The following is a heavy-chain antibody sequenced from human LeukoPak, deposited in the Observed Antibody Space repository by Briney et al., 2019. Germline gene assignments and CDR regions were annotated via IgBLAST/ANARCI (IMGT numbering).Heavy chain of an antibody. CDR3: ARKLYYYDSSGYYY. J-gene: IGHJ4*02. D-gene: IGHD3-22*01. CDR2: ISGSGGST. CDR1: GFTFSNYA. Sequence: GGSLRLSCAASGFTFSNYAMSWVRQAPGKGLEWVSAISGSGGSTYYADSVKGRFTISRDNAKNSLYLQMNSLRAEDTAVYYCARKLYYYDSSGYYYWGQGTLVTVSS. V-gene: IGHV3-23*01.